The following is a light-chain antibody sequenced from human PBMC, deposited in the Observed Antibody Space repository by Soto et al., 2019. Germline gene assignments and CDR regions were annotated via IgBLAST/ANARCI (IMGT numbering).Light chain of an antibody. J-gene: IGLJ1*01. CDR3: SSYTSSSTLYV. Sequence: QPVLNQPASGYGSPGQSSTISCTGTSSDVGGYNYVSWYQQHPGKAPRLMIYDVSNRPSGVSNRFSGSKSGNTASLTISGLQAEDEADYYCSSYTSSSTLYVFGTGTKVTVL. CDR2: DVS. CDR1: SSDVGGYNY. V-gene: IGLV2-14*01.